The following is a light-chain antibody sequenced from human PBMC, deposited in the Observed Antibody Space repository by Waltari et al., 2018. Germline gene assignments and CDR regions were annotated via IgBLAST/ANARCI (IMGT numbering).Light chain of an antibody. J-gene: IGKJ4*01. V-gene: IGKV3-20*01. CDR1: QSVTSIS. Sequence: IVLTPSPVTLSLSPGERAPPPCRASQSVTSISLTWYQQKLGQAPRLLIYGTSSRATGIPDRFSGSGSGTDFTLTISRLEPEDFAVYYCQQYDGEVVTFGGGTKVEI. CDR3: QQYDGEVVT. CDR2: GTS.